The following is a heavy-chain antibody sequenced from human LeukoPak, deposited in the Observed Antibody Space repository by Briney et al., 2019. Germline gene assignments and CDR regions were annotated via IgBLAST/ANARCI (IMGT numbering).Heavy chain of an antibody. CDR2: ISSSCSTI. V-gene: IGHV3-48*03. CDR1: GFTFSSYE. Sequence: GGSLRLSCAASGFTFSSYEMNWVRQAPGKGLEWVSYISSSCSTIYYADSVKGRFTISRDNAKNSLYLQMISLRDEDTAVYYCARDIYYYYMDVWGKGTTVTISS. CDR3: ARDIYYYYMDV. J-gene: IGHJ6*03.